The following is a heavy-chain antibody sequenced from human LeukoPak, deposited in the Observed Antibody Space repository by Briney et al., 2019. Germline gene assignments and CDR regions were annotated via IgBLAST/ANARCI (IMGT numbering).Heavy chain of an antibody. D-gene: IGHD6-13*01. V-gene: IGHV3-23*01. CDR1: GFTFSNYA. J-gene: IGHJ4*02. CDR3: AKDQGAATGKRGVDC. Sequence: TGGSLRLSCAASGFTFSNYAMSWVRQAPGKGLEWASAVSAGGSSRYYVDSVKGRFTISRDNSKNTLFLQMNSLRAEDTALYYCAKDQGAATGKRGVDCWGQGTLVTVSS. CDR2: VSAGGSSR.